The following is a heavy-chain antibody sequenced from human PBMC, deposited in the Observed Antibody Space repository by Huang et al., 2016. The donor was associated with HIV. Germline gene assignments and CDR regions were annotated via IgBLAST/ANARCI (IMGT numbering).Heavy chain of an antibody. Sequence: QVTLKESGPVLVKPTETLTLTCTVSGFSLSNARMGVSWIRQPPGKTLEWLAHIFSNAEKSYSTSLKTRLTISKDTSKSQVVLTMTNMDPVDTATYYCARHGRDGYNYYFDYWGQGTLVTVSS. J-gene: IGHJ4*02. CDR2: IFSNAEK. V-gene: IGHV2-26*01. CDR3: ARHGRDGYNYYFDY. CDR1: GFSLSNARMG. D-gene: IGHD5-12*01.